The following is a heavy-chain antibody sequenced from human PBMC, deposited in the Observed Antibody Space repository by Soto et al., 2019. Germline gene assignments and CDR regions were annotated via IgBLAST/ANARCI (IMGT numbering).Heavy chain of an antibody. J-gene: IGHJ4*02. D-gene: IGHD2-21*02. Sequence: QVQMVQSGAEVKKPGASVKVSCKASGHTFTGHHMHWVRQAPGQGLEWMGLIDLDIGDTKYAQKFQGRVTSTSDTSITTAYMELCGLKSDDTAVYYCALEPTGTAGFDYWGQGTLVTVSS. CDR2: IDLDIGDT. CDR3: ALEPTGTAGFDY. CDR1: GHTFTGHH. V-gene: IGHV1-2*02.